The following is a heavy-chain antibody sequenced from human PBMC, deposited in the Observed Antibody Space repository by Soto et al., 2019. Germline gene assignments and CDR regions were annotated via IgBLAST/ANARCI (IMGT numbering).Heavy chain of an antibody. D-gene: IGHD3-22*01. Sequence: EVQLLESGGGLVQPGGSLRLSCAASGFTFSSYAMSWVRQAPGKGLEWVSAISGSGGSTYYADSVKGRFTISRDNSTNTLYLQMNSLRAEDTAVYYCAKSPPNYYDAPQYFQHWGQGTLVTVSS. CDR3: AKSPPNYYDAPQYFQH. CDR2: ISGSGGST. CDR1: GFTFSSYA. J-gene: IGHJ1*01. V-gene: IGHV3-23*01.